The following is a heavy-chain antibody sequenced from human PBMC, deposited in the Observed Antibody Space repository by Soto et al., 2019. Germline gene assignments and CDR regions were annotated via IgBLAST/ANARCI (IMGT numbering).Heavy chain of an antibody. D-gene: IGHD3-10*01. CDR2: QPYNWNT. CDR3: ARDLTLASTVGPLGP. CDR1: GGSMSRYY. V-gene: IGHV4-59*01. Sequence: PSETLSLTCTVSGGSMSRYYWTWNRQPPGIVLDWLGNQPYNWNTNYVPALVCRVTKSPGPCASLFFLNVSTVTAAHTAVYFGARDLTLASTVGPLGPWGRGTLVTDSS. J-gene: IGHJ5*02.